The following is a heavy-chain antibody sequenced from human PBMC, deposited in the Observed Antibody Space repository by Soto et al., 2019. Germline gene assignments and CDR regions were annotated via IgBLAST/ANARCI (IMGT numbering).Heavy chain of an antibody. CDR3: ARSRNSAVADSFDF. V-gene: IGHV3-30-3*02. J-gene: IGHJ4*02. CDR2: ISRDGKNK. Sequence: GGSLGLSCAGSGFTFSRYAIHWVRQAPGRGLEWVAVISRDGKNKYYVDSVKGRFTISRDDSQNTLYLQMNSLRREDTAVYYCARSRNSAVADSFDFWGQGTLVTVSS. D-gene: IGHD3-10*01. CDR1: GFTFSRYA.